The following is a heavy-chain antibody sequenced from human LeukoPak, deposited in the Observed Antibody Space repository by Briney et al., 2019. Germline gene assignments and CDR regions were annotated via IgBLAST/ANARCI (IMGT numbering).Heavy chain of an antibody. CDR3: AKGAPRGTTFGVVIMVGHSWYFDL. CDR1: GFTFSSYA. CDR2: ISGSGGST. J-gene: IGHJ2*01. V-gene: IGHV3-23*01. Sequence: GGSLRLSCAASGFTFSSYAMSWVRQAPGKGLEWVSAISGSGGSTYYADSVKGRFTISRDNSKNTLYLQMNSLRAEDTAVYYCAKGAPRGTTFGVVIMVGHSWYFDLWGRGTLVTVSS. D-gene: IGHD3-3*01.